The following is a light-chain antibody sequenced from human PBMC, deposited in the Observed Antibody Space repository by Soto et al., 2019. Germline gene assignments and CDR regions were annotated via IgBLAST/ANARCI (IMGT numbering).Light chain of an antibody. J-gene: IGKJ3*01. CDR2: DAS. Sequence: EIVMTQSPATLSVSPGERATLSSRASQSVSSNLAWYQQKPGQAPRLLIYDASTRATGIPARFSGSGSGTEFTLTISSLQSEDFAVYYCQQYNTWPVTVGRATKVDIK. CDR1: QSVSSN. V-gene: IGKV3-15*01. CDR3: QQYNTWPVT.